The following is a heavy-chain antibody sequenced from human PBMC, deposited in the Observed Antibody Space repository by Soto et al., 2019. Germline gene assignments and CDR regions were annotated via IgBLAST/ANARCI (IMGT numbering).Heavy chain of an antibody. CDR2: ISYDGSNK. CDR3: ARTQSGYRTNDY. V-gene: IGHV3-30-3*01. CDR1: GFTFSSYA. J-gene: IGHJ4*02. Sequence: QVQLVESGGGVVQPGRSLRLSCAASGFTFSSYAMHWVRQAPGKGLEWVAVISYDGSNKYYADSVKGRFTISRDNSKNTLYLQMNGLRAEDTAVYYWARTQSGYRTNDYWGQGTLVTGSS. D-gene: IGHD5-12*01.